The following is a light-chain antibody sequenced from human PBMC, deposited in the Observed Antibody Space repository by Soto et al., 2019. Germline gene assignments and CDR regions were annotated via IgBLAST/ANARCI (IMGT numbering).Light chain of an antibody. CDR2: KAS. CDR3: QQYNSLPLT. Sequence: DIQMTQSPSTLYASVGDRVTITCRASQSIGASLAWFQQKPGKAPNLLIYKASSLESGVPSRFSGSGSGTEFTLTISNLHPDEFATYSSQQYNSLPLTFGGGTKVEIK. CDR1: QSIGAS. V-gene: IGKV1-5*03. J-gene: IGKJ4*01.